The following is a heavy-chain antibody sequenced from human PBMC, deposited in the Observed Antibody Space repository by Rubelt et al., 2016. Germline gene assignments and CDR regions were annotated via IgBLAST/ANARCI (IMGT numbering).Heavy chain of an antibody. J-gene: IGHJ4*02. D-gene: IGHD3-10*01. CDR2: INHRGST. Sequence: QVQLQQWGAGLLKPSETLSLTCAVYGGSFSGYYWSWIRQPPGKGLEWIGEINHRGSTNYNPSLKSRVTISVDTSKNQFSLKRSSVTAADTAWYYWAREGMVRGELNFDYWGQGTLVTVSS. V-gene: IGHV4-34*01. CDR1: GGSFSGYY. CDR3: AREGMVRGELNFDY.